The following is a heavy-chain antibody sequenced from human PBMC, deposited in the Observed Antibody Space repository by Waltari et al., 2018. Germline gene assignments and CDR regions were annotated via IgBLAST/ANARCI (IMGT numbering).Heavy chain of an antibody. V-gene: IGHV4-59*01. CDR3: AREEYYGSGSASYGMDV. CDR1: GFTFSSYA. J-gene: IGHJ6*02. D-gene: IGHD3-10*01. CDR2: IYYSGST. Sequence: VQLLESGGGLVQPGGSLSLSCAASGFTFSSYAMSWVRQAPGKGLEWIGYIYYSGSTNYNPSLKSRVTISVDTSKNQFSLKLSSVTAADTAVYYCAREEYYGSGSASYGMDVWGQGTTVTVSS.